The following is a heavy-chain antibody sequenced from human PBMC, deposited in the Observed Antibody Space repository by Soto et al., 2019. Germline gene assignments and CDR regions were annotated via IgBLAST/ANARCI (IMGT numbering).Heavy chain of an antibody. J-gene: IGHJ6*02. CDR1: GYTFTSYA. Sequence: ASVKVSCKASGYTFTSYAMHWVRQAPGQRLEWMGWINAGNGNTKYSQKFQGRVTITRDTSASTAYMELSSLRSEDTAVYYCARSRGSGSYFLYYYGMDVWGQGTTVTVSS. D-gene: IGHD3-10*01. CDR2: INAGNGNT. V-gene: IGHV1-3*01. CDR3: ARSRGSGSYFLYYYGMDV.